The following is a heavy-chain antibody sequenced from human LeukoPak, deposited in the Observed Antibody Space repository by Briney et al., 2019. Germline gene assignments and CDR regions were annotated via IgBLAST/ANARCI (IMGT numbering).Heavy chain of an antibody. V-gene: IGHV3-23*01. Sequence: GGSLRLSCAASGFTFSSYGMSWVRQAPGKGLEWVSAISGSGGSTYYADSVKGRFTISRDNSRNTLYLQMNSLRAEDTAVYYCAKGGEATALFQHWGQGTLVTVSS. CDR2: ISGSGGST. CDR1: GFTFSSYG. D-gene: IGHD5-24*01. J-gene: IGHJ1*01. CDR3: AKGGEATALFQH.